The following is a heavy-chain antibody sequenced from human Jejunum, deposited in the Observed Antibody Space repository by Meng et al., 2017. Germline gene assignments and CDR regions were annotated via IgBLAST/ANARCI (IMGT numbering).Heavy chain of an antibody. Sequence: QVQLVQSAAEVKEPGDSVKVSCKASGYIFKNYAMQWVRQAPGQRLDWIGWINTDNGDTQYSQTFQGRVTITRDTSASTTYMELSSLRSEDTAVYFCARERQTSGEDYWGQGTLVTVSS. CDR2: INTDNGDT. J-gene: IGHJ4*02. CDR1: GYIFKNYA. D-gene: IGHD2-15*01. CDR3: ARERQTSGEDY. V-gene: IGHV1-3*04.